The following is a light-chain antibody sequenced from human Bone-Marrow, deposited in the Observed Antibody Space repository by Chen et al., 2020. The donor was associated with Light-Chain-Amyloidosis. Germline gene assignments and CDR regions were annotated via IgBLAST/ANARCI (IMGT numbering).Light chain of an antibody. CDR1: SGSIATNY. CDR2: EDD. Sequence: NFILTQPHSVSDSLGKTVINPGTRSSGSIATNYVQWYQQRPGSSPTTVIYEDDQRPSGVPDRFSGSIDRSSNSASLTISGLKTEDEADYYCQSYQGSSQGVFGGGTKLTVL. CDR3: QSYQGSSQGV. V-gene: IGLV6-57*01. J-gene: IGLJ3*02.